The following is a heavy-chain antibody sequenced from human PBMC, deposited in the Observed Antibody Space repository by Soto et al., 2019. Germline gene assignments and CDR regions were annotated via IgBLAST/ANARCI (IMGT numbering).Heavy chain of an antibody. Sequence: QAGGSLRLSCAASGFTFSSYWMHWVRRPPGKGLAWVSRINTDGSSTRYADSVKGRFTISRDNAKNMMYLQMNSLRAEDTAVYYCVRLGVDTTVVDGGYYYYGMDVWGQGTTVTVSS. CDR3: VRLGVDTTVVDGGYYYYGMDV. V-gene: IGHV3-74*01. CDR2: INTDGSST. D-gene: IGHD5-18*01. J-gene: IGHJ6*02. CDR1: GFTFSSYW.